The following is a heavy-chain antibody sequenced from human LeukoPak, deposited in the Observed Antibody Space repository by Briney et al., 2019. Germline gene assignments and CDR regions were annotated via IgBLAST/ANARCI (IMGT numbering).Heavy chain of an antibody. Sequence: GGSLRLSCTASGFTFGDYAMSWVRRAPGRGLEWVAFIRSKAYRGTTEYAASVKGRFTVSRDDSKSIAYLQTNSLKTEDTAVYYCTTVYDTSAYYHSGVDFWGQGTLVTVSS. J-gene: IGHJ4*02. V-gene: IGHV3-49*04. CDR2: IRSKAYRGTT. CDR3: TTVYDTSAYYHSGVDF. D-gene: IGHD3-22*01. CDR1: GFTFGDYA.